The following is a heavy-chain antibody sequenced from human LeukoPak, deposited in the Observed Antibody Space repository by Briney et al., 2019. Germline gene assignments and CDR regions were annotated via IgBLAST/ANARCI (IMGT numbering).Heavy chain of an antibody. J-gene: IGHJ4*02. Sequence: SETLSLTCTVSGGSISSSSYYWGWIRQPPGKGLEWIGSIYYSGSTYYNPSLKSRVTISVDTSKNQFSLKLSSVTAADTAVYYCASPRPGGAAAPGFDYWGQGTLVTVS. V-gene: IGHV4-39*07. CDR1: GGSISSSSYY. CDR2: IYYSGST. CDR3: ASPRPGGAAAPGFDY. D-gene: IGHD6-13*01.